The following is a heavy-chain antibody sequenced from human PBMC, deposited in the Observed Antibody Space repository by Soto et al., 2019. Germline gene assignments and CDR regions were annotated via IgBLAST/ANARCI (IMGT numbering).Heavy chain of an antibody. Sequence: PSETLSLTCTVSGGSVSSGSYYSSWIRQPPGKGLAWVGYIYYSGSTNYNPSLKSRVTILVDTSKNQLSLKLSSVTAADTAVYYCASGTNTIFGVVTHFDYWGQGTLVTVSS. CDR3: ASGTNTIFGVVTHFDY. V-gene: IGHV4-61*01. CDR2: IYYSGST. J-gene: IGHJ4*02. CDR1: GGSVSSGSYY. D-gene: IGHD3-3*01.